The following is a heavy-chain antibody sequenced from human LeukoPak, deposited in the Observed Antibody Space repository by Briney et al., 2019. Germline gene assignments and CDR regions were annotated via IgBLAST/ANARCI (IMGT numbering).Heavy chain of an antibody. Sequence: GESLKISCKGSGYSFTSYWIGWVRQMPGKGLEWMGIIYPGDSDTRYSPSFQGQVTISADKSISTAYLQWSSLKASDTAMYYCARSPRRGGATSNPKNNYYYMDVWGKGTTVTVSS. D-gene: IGHD1-26*01. J-gene: IGHJ6*03. CDR2: IYPGDSDT. CDR3: ARSPRRGGATSNPKNNYYYMDV. V-gene: IGHV5-51*01. CDR1: GYSFTSYW.